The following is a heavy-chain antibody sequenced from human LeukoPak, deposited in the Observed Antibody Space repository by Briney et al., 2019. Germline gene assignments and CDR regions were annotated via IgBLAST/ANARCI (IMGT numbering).Heavy chain of an antibody. CDR3: ARHTSALSHDF. J-gene: IGHJ4*02. V-gene: IGHV5-51*01. CDR1: RYSFDNYW. D-gene: IGHD3-10*01. Sequence: GESLKISCQGSRYSFDNYWIAWVRQMPGKGRELMGVIYPADSDTKYSPSLQGQVTISADKSINTAYMQWSSLKASDTAIYYCARHTSALSHDFWGQGTLVTVSS. CDR2: IYPADSDT.